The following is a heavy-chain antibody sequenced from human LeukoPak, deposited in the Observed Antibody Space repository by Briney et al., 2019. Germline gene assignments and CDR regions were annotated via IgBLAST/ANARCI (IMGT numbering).Heavy chain of an antibody. CDR1: GGSISSSSYY. CDR2: IYYSGST. J-gene: IGHJ5*02. D-gene: IGHD4-17*01. Sequence: SETLSLTCTVSGGSISSSSYYWGWIRQPPGKGLEWIGSIYYSGSTYYNPSLKSRVTISVDTSKNQFSLKLSSVTAADTAVYYCALTTVTTLEENWFDPWGQGTLVTVSS. V-gene: IGHV4-39*07. CDR3: ALTTVTTLEENWFDP.